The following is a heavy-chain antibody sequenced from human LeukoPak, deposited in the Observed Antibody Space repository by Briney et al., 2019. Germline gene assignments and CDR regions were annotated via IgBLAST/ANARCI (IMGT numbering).Heavy chain of an antibody. CDR1: GFTFSSYG. J-gene: IGHJ4*02. CDR2: ISSSSSYI. Sequence: GGSLRLSCAASGFTFSSYGMHWVRQAPGKGLEWVSSISSSSSYIYYADSVKGRFTISRDNAKNSLYLQMNSLRAEDTAVYYCAREYYDILTGYHRAEAFDYWGQGTLVTVSS. D-gene: IGHD3-9*01. V-gene: IGHV3-21*01. CDR3: AREYYDILTGYHRAEAFDY.